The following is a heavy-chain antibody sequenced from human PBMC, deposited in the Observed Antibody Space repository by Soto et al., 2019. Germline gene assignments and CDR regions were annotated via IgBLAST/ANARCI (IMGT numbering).Heavy chain of an antibody. CDR3: ARHLWEYCCSTSCYANYYYYMDV. Sequence: SETLSLTCTVSGGSISSYYWSWIRQPPGKGLEWIGYIYYSGSTNYNPSLKSRVTISVDTSKNQFSLKLSSVTAADTAVYYCARHLWEYCCSTSCYANYYYYMDVWGKGTTVTVSS. V-gene: IGHV4-59*08. CDR2: IYYSGST. D-gene: IGHD2-2*01. CDR1: GGSISSYY. J-gene: IGHJ6*03.